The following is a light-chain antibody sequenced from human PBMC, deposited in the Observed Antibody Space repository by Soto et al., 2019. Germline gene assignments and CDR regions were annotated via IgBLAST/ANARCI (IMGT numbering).Light chain of an antibody. CDR2: GAS. J-gene: IGKJ1*01. Sequence: EIVMTQSPGTLSVSPGESATLSCRASQTIDTNLAWYQQKPGQAPRLLIFGASTRATGIPARFSGSGSGTEFSLTITSLQSEDFALYYCQQYNNRPPWTFGQGTKVEVK. V-gene: IGKV3-15*01. CDR3: QQYNNRPPWT. CDR1: QTIDTN.